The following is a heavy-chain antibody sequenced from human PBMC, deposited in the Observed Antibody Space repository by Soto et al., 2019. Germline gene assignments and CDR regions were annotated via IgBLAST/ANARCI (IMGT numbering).Heavy chain of an antibody. CDR3: ARGPSSLTRFDY. V-gene: IGHV3-30-3*01. D-gene: IGHD2-2*01. Sequence: PGGSLRLSCAASVFTFSIYAMRWVRQAPGKGLEWVAVISYDGSNKYYADSVKGRFTISRDNSKNTLYLQMNSLRAEDTAVYYCARGPSSLTRFDYWGQGTMVTVSS. J-gene: IGHJ4*02. CDR1: VFTFSIYA. CDR2: ISYDGSNK.